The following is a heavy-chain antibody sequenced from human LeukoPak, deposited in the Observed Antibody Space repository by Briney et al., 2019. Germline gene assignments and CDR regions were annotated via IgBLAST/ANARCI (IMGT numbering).Heavy chain of an antibody. CDR2: IYTSGST. D-gene: IGHD3-9*01. CDR1: GGSIISTNW. Sequence: SETLSLTCAVSGGSIISTNWWSWVRQPPGKGLEWIGRIYTSGSTNYNPSLKSRVTMSVDTSKNQFSLKLNSVTAADTAVYYCARDYDVLTAYPPTQLFDPWGQGTLVTVSS. CDR3: ARDYDVLTAYPPTQLFDP. V-gene: IGHV4-4*02. J-gene: IGHJ5*02.